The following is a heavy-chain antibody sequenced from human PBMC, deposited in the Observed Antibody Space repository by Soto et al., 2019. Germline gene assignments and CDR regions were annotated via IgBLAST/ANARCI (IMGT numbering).Heavy chain of an antibody. CDR1: GFTFSSYS. CDR3: VKGEYYYDGSAYYPFDY. D-gene: IGHD3-22*01. J-gene: IGHJ4*02. Sequence: GGSLRLSCAASGFTFSSYSMNWVRQAPGKGLEWVSYISSTGSTIFYADSVKGRFTISRDNAKNSLYLQMNSLRDEDTAVYYCVKGEYYYDGSAYYPFDYWGQGRMVT. CDR2: ISSTGSTI. V-gene: IGHV3-48*02.